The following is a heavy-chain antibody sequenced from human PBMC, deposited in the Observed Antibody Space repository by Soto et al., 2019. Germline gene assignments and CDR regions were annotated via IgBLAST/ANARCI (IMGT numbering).Heavy chain of an antibody. CDR1: GYSFTSYW. D-gene: IGHD6-19*01. J-gene: IGHJ4*02. V-gene: IGHV5-51*01. CDR2: IYPGDSDT. Sequence: GESLKISCKGSGYSFTSYWIGWVRQMPGKGLEWMGIIYPGDSDTRYSPSFQGQVTISADKSISTAYLQWGSLKASDTAMYYCARPYSSGWYYFDYWGQGTLVTVSS. CDR3: ARPYSSGWYYFDY.